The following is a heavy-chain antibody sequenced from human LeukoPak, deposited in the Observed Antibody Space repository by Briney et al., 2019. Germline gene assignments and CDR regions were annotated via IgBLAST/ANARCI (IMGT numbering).Heavy chain of an antibody. CDR1: GGTFSSYA. V-gene: IGHV1-69*13. Sequence: GALVKVSCKASGGTFSSYAISWVRQAPGQGLEWMGGIIPIFGTANYAQKFQGRVTITADESTSTAYMELSSLRSEDTAVYYCARGLDYYDSSGYYPANWFDPWGQGTLVTVSS. D-gene: IGHD3-22*01. CDR3: ARGLDYYDSSGYYPANWFDP. CDR2: IIPIFGTA. J-gene: IGHJ5*02.